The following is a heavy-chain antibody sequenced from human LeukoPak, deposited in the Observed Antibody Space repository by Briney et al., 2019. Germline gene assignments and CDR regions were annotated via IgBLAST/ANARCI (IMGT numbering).Heavy chain of an antibody. CDR3: ARERQLGGDY. CDR2: IYYSGST. CDR1: GGSISNYY. Sequence: SETLSLTCTVSGGSISNYYWSWIRQPPGKGLDWIGYIYYSGSTNYSPSFKSRVTISIDRSKNQFSLKLSSVTAADTAVYYCARERQLGGDYWGQGTLVTVSS. V-gene: IGHV4-59*12. J-gene: IGHJ4*02. D-gene: IGHD6-6*01.